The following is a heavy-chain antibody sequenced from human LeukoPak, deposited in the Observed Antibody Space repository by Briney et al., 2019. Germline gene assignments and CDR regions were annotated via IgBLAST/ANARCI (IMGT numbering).Heavy chain of an antibody. D-gene: IGHD1-1*01. CDR3: ARDRPRTTSVRYNWLAP. CDR2: INHSGST. J-gene: IGHJ5*02. CDR1: GGSFSGYY. Sequence: SETLSLTCADYGGSFSGYYWSWIRQPPGKGLEWIGEINHSGSTNYNPSLKSRVTISVDTSKNQFSLKLSSVTAADTAVYYCARDRPRTTSVRYNWLAPWGQGTLVTVSS. V-gene: IGHV4-34*01.